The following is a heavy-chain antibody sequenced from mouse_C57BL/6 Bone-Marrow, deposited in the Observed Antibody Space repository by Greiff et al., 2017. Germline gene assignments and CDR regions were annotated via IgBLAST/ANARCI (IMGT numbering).Heavy chain of an antibody. J-gene: IGHJ2*01. Sequence: EVQLQQSGPGLVKPSQSLSLTCSVTGYSITSGYYWNWIRQFPGNKLEWMGYISYDGSNNYNPSLKNRISITRDTSKNQFFLKLNSVTTEDTATYYCARAQYYGSSYDDYWGQGTTLTVSS. V-gene: IGHV3-6*01. CDR3: ARAQYYGSSYDDY. CDR2: ISYDGSN. D-gene: IGHD1-1*01. CDR1: GYSITSGYY.